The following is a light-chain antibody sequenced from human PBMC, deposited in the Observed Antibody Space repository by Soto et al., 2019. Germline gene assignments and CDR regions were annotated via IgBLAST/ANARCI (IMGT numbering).Light chain of an antibody. CDR1: QDITNY. V-gene: IGKV1-33*01. J-gene: IGKJ5*01. Sequence: DIQMTQSPSSLSASVGDRVTIICQASQDITNYLNWYQQKPGKAPKLLIHASSNLETGVPSRFSGSGSGTYFTLTISSLQPEDIATYYCQQYDTLPLTFGQGTRLEIK. CDR3: QQYDTLPLT. CDR2: ASS.